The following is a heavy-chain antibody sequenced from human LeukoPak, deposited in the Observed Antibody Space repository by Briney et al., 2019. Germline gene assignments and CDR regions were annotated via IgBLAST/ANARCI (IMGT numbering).Heavy chain of an antibody. Sequence: PSETLSLTCAVYGGSFSGYYWSWIRQPPGKGLEWIGEIKDSGSTNCNPSLKSRVSISVDTSKNQFSLKLSSVTAADTAVYYCARVIDYDSSGYYLGYWGQGTRVTVSS. CDR2: IKDSGST. CDR3: ARVIDYDSSGYYLGY. V-gene: IGHV4-34*01. CDR1: GGSFSGYY. D-gene: IGHD3-22*01. J-gene: IGHJ4*02.